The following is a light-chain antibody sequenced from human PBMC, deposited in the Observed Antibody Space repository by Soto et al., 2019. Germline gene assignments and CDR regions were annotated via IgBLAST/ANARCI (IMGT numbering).Light chain of an antibody. Sequence: DIQMTQSPSTLSASVGDRVIITCRASQTIYSWLAWYQQKPGKAPNLLIYKASSLESGVPSRFSGSGSGTEFTLTISSLQPDDFATYYCQQYHNSPVTFGGGTKVEIK. CDR1: QTIYSW. J-gene: IGKJ4*01. V-gene: IGKV1-5*03. CDR2: KAS. CDR3: QQYHNSPVT.